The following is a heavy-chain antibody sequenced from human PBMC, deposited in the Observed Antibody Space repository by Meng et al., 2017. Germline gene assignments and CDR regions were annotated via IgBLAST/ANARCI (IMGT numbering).Heavy chain of an antibody. CDR1: GYTFTSYD. V-gene: IGHV1-8*03. J-gene: IGHJ6*02. D-gene: IGHD3-22*01. Sequence: ASVKVSCKASGYTFTSYDINWVRQATGQGLEWMGWMNPNSGNTGYAQKFQGRVTITRNTSISTAYMELSSLRSEDTAVYYCAREPRRYYDSSGYYYYYGMDVWGQGTTVT. CDR3: AREPRRYYDSSGYYYYYGMDV. CDR2: MNPNSGNT.